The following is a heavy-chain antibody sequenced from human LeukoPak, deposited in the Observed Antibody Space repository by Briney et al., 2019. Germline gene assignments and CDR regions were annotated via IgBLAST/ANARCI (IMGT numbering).Heavy chain of an antibody. D-gene: IGHD3-10*01. CDR1: GDSISSGSYY. CDR3: ERAPSGAFDI. J-gene: IGHJ3*02. CDR2: IYTSGST. V-gene: IGHV4-61*02. Sequence: PSETLSLTCTVSGDSISSGSYYWSWIRQPAGKGLEWIGRIYTSGSTNYNPSLKSRLTISVDTSKNQFSLNLSSVTAADTAVYYCERAPSGAFDIWGQGILVTVSS.